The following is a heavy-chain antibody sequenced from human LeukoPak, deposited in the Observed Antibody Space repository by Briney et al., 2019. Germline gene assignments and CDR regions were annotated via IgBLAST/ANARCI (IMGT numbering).Heavy chain of an antibody. D-gene: IGHD1-26*01. J-gene: IGHJ4*02. CDR3: AIWDSNSAIDY. CDR2: INHSGST. V-gene: IGHV4-34*01. Sequence: SETLSLTCAVYGGSFSGYYWSWIRRPPGKGLEWIGEINHSGSTNYNPSLKSRVTISVDTSKNQFSLKLSSVTAADTAVYYCAIWDSNSAIDYWGQGTLVTVSS. CDR1: GGSFSGYY.